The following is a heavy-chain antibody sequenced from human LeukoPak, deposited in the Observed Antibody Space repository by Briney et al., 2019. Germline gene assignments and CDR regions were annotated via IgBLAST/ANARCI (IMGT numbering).Heavy chain of an antibody. V-gene: IGHV5-10-1*01. D-gene: IGHD3-9*01. Sequence: GESLKISCKGSGYSFTSYWISWVRQMPGKGLEWMGRIDPSDSYTNYSPSFQGHVTISADKSISTAYLQWSSLKASDTAMYYCARERYFDWLLSFDYWGQGALVTVSS. CDR1: GYSFTSYW. CDR2: IDPSDSYT. CDR3: ARERYFDWLLSFDY. J-gene: IGHJ4*02.